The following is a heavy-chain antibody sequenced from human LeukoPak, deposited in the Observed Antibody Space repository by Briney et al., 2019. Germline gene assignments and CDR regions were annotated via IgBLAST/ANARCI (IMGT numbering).Heavy chain of an antibody. CDR3: ARTYCSSTSCGGTDV. V-gene: IGHV5-51*01. CDR2: IYPGDSDT. CDR1: GYSFTSYW. Sequence: GESLKISCKGSGYSFTSYWIGWVRQMPGKGLEWMGIIYPGDSDTRYSPSFQGQVTISADKSISTAYLQWSSLKASDTAMYYCARTYCSSTSCGGTDVWGKGTTVTVSS. D-gene: IGHD2-2*01. J-gene: IGHJ6*04.